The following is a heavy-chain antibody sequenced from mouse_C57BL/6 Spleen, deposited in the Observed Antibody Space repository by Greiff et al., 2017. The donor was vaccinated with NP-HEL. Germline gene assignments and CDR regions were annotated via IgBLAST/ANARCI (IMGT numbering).Heavy chain of an antibody. D-gene: IGHD1-1*01. CDR3: ARYYYGSSFAWFAY. Sequence: EVMLVESGGGLVQPGGSLSLSCAASGFTFTDYYMSWVRQPPGKALEWLGFIRNKANGYTPEYSASVKGRFTISRDNSQSILYLQMNALRAEDSATYYCARYYYGSSFAWFAYWGQGTLVTVSA. V-gene: IGHV7-3*01. J-gene: IGHJ3*01. CDR2: IRNKANGYTP. CDR1: GFTFTDYY.